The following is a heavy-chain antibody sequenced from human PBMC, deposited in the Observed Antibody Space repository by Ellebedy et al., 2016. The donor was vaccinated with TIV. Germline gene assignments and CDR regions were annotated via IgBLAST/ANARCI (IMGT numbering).Heavy chain of an antibody. Sequence: AASVKVSCKASGGTFSSYAISWVRQAPGQGLEWMGWINPNSGGKNYAQKFQGRVTMTRDTSISTAYMELSRLRSDDTAVYYCARDASSGGSCCNWFDPWGQGTLVTVSS. V-gene: IGHV1-2*02. D-gene: IGHD2-15*01. CDR3: ARDASSGGSCCNWFDP. J-gene: IGHJ5*02. CDR1: GGTFSSYA. CDR2: INPNSGGK.